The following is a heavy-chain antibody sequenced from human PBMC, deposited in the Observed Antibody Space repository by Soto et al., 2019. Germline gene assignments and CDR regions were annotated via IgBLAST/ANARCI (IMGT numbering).Heavy chain of an antibody. D-gene: IGHD3-9*01. Sequence: PSETLSLTFSLSSHSLSSNYYCGWIRQPPGNGLEWIGTIDHGGSTYYNPSLKSRVTISVDTSKNQFSLRLCSVTAADTAVYYCAREGDDVLTTSVGGFCDYWGQGTRVTV. CDR3: AREGDDVLTTSVGGFCDY. CDR2: IDHGGST. CDR1: SHSLSSNYY. J-gene: IGHJ4*02. V-gene: IGHV4-38-2*02.